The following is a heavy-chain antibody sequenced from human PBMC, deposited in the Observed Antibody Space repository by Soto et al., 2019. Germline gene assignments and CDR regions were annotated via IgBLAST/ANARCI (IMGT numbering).Heavy chain of an antibody. CDR1: GGSVSYNSYY. CDR2: IFYTGTT. J-gene: IGHJ4*02. CDR3: ARLVVVAPVANV. V-gene: IGHV4-39*01. D-gene: IGHD2-21*01. Sequence: SETLSLTCSVSGGSVSYNSYYWGWIRQPPGKGLEWVGGIFYTGTTYYNPSLKDRLSISVYTSKNSFSLNLTSVTAADTAVYFCARLVVVAPVANVWGQGALVTVSS.